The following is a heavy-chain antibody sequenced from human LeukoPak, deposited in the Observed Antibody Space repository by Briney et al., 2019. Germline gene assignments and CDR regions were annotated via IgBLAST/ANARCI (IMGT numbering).Heavy chain of an antibody. J-gene: IGHJ4*02. V-gene: IGHV1-69*05. CDR1: GGTFSSYA. CDR2: IIPIFGTA. D-gene: IGHD3-3*01. Sequence: SVKVSCKASGGTFSSYAISWVRQAPGQGLEWMGGIIPIFGTANYAQKLQGRVTMTTDTSTSTAYMELRSLRSDDTAVYYCARTPHYDFWSGYSMGFDYWGQGTLVTVSS. CDR3: ARTPHYDFWSGYSMGFDY.